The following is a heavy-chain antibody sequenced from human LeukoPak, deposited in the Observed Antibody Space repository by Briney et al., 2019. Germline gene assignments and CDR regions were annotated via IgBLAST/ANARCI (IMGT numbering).Heavy chain of an antibody. CDR2: IKQDGSEK. D-gene: IGHD6-13*01. CDR1: GFTFSSYW. Sequence: SGGSLRLSCAASGFTFSSYWMSWVRQAPGKGLEWVANIKQDGSEKYYVDSVKGRFTISRDNAKNSLYLQMNSLRAEDTAVYYCARSGIAAAGPLDYWGQGTLVTVSS. J-gene: IGHJ4*02. V-gene: IGHV3-7*01. CDR3: ARSGIAAAGPLDY.